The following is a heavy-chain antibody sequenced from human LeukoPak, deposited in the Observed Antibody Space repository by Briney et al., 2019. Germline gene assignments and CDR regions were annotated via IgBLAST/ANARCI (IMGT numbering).Heavy chain of an antibody. J-gene: IGHJ4*02. V-gene: IGHV4-39*01. Sequence: SETLSLTCTVSGASVSSDTDYWGWIRQPPGKGLEWIGSIYYSGSTYYNPSLKSRVTISVDTSKNQFSLKLSSVTAADTAVYYCARARPYDYSNYGGYYFDYWGQGTLVTVSS. CDR3: ARARPYDYSNYGGYYFDY. CDR2: IYYSGST. D-gene: IGHD4-11*01. CDR1: GASVSSDTDY.